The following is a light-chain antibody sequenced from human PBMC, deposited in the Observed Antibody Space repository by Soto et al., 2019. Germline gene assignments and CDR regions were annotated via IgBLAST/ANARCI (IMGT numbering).Light chain of an antibody. CDR3: QQRSNSPRT. Sequence: EIVLTQSPATLSLSPGERATLSCRASQSVSSSLAWFQHKPGQAPRLLIYDASTRATGIPARFSGRGSGTDFTLTISSLEAEDSAVYFCQQRSNSPRTFGQGTKLEI. J-gene: IGKJ2*01. V-gene: IGKV3-11*01. CDR1: QSVSSS. CDR2: DAS.